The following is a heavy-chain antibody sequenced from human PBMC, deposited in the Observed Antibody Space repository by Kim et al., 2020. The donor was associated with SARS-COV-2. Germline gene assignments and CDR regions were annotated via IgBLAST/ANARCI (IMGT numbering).Heavy chain of an antibody. J-gene: IGHJ4*02. Sequence: ASVKVSCKTSGYTFTGYYMHWVRQAPGQGLEWMGRINPKSGGINYAQNFQGRVTLTRDTSISTAYMELSRLRSDDTAVYYCVPTPYADSYYFDYWGQGTLVTVSS. CDR1: GYTFTGYY. CDR2: INPKSGGI. V-gene: IGHV1-2*06. CDR3: VPTPYADSYYFDY. D-gene: IGHD4-17*01.